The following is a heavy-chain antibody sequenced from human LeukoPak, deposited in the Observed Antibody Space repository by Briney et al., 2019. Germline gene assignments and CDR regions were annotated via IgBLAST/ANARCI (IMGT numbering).Heavy chain of an antibody. CDR3: ASKQWLSANFDY. J-gene: IGHJ4*02. CDR1: GFTFSSYW. V-gene: IGHV3-74*01. Sequence: GGSLRLSCAASGFTFSSYWMHWVRQAPGQGLVWVSRINSDGSSTSYADCVKGRFTISRDNAKNSLYLQMNSLRAEDTAVYYCASKQWLSANFDYWGQGILVTVSS. CDR2: INSDGSST. D-gene: IGHD6-19*01.